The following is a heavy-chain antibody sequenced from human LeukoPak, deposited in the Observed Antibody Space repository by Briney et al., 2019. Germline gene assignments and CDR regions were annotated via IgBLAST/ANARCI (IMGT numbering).Heavy chain of an antibody. CDR1: GGSITSNY. J-gene: IGHJ5*02. CDR3: ARRGVEMSAVRPDNWLDP. V-gene: IGHV4-59*08. D-gene: IGHD5-24*01. Sequence: SRTLSLTSSVSGGSITSNYTNWIRQSPGNGLDWIRRISYSGSTNYNPSLQSRVTISIDPSKNQFSLRLTSVTAADTAVYYCARRGVEMSAVRPDNWLDPWGQRTLVTVSS. CDR2: ISYSGST.